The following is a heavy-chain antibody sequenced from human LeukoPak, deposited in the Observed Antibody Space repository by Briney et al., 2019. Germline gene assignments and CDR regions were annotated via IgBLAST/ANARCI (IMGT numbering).Heavy chain of an antibody. J-gene: IGHJ4*02. CDR1: GFTFSHYW. CDR2: IYSGGAT. V-gene: IGHV3-53*01. Sequence: GGSLRLSCAASGFTFSHYWMTWVRQAPGKGLEWVSVIYSGGATYYADSVRGRFTISRDNSKNMVSLQMTSLGAEDTAVYYCARGRFSGPDDYWGQGTLVTVSS. CDR3: ARGRFSGPDDY. D-gene: IGHD6-19*01.